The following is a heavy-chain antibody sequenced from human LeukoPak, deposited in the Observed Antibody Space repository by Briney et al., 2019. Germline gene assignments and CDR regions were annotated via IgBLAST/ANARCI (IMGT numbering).Heavy chain of an antibody. CDR1: GFTFSSYW. V-gene: IGHV3-7*01. D-gene: IGHD3-9*01. J-gene: IGHJ4*02. CDR3: AREDYDILTGTFDY. CDR2: IKQDGSVK. Sequence: GGSLRLSCAASGFTFSSYWMSWVRQAPGKGLEWVANIKQDGSVKYYVDSVKGRFTISRDNAKNSLYLQMNSLRAEDTAVYYCAREDYDILTGTFDYWGQGTLVTVSS.